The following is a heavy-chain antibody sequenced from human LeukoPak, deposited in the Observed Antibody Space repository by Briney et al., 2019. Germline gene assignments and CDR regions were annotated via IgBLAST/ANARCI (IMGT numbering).Heavy chain of an antibody. D-gene: IGHD1-26*01. CDR2: IRYDGSNK. J-gene: IGHJ4*02. CDR1: GFTFSSYG. Sequence: GGSLRLSCAASGFTFSSYGMHWVRQAPGKGLEWVAFIRYDGSNKYYADSVKGRFTISRDNSKNTLYLQMNSLRAEDAAVYYCAKGWSYYFDYWGQGTLVTVSS. V-gene: IGHV3-30*02. CDR3: AKGWSYYFDY.